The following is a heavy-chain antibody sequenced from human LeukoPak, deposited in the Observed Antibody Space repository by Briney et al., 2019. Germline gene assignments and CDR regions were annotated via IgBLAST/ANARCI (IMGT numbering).Heavy chain of an antibody. CDR3: ARHYDSSGYGIDY. D-gene: IGHD3-22*01. Sequence: PGGSLRLSCAASGFTFSSYWMSWVRQAPGKGLEWVANIKQDGSEKYYVDSVKGRFTISRDNAKNPLYLQMNSLRAEDTAVYYCARHYDSSGYGIDYWGQGTLVTVSS. V-gene: IGHV3-7*01. CDR2: IKQDGSEK. CDR1: GFTFSSYW. J-gene: IGHJ4*02.